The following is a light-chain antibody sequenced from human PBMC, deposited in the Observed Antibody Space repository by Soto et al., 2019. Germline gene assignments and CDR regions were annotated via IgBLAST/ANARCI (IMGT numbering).Light chain of an antibody. Sequence: EIVLTQSPATLSLSPGERATLSCGASQSVSSSYLAWYQQKPGLAPRLLIYDASSRATGIPDRFSGSVSGTYFSLTISRLEPEDFAVYYCQQYGSSPITFGQGTRLEIK. J-gene: IGKJ5*01. CDR3: QQYGSSPIT. V-gene: IGKV3D-20*01. CDR1: QSVSSSY. CDR2: DAS.